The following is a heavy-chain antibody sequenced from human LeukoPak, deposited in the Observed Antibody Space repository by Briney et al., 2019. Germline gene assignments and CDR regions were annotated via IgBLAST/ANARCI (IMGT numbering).Heavy chain of an antibody. D-gene: IGHD2-2*02. CDR2: IYYSGST. J-gene: IGHJ4*02. CDR3: ASFLGYCSSTSCYSFDY. Sequence: SETLSLTCTVSGGSISSSSYYWGWIRQPPGKGLEWIGSIYYSGSTYYNPSLKSRVTISVDTSKNQFPLKLSSVTAADTAVYYCASFLGYCSSTSCYSFDYWGQGTLVTVSS. CDR1: GGSISSSSYY. V-gene: IGHV4-39*01.